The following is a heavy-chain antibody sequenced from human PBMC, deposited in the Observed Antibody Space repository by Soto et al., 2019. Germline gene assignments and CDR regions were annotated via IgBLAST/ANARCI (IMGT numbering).Heavy chain of an antibody. CDR3: TIAAYCSGATCYSGYNWFHP. CDR1: GYTLSEVA. Sequence: ASVKVSCKVSGYTLSEVAIHWVRQTPGEGLEWIGGFDPENDETSYAQNFQGRVTLTEDTSTDTAYSELSGLRSEDTAIYYCTIAAYCSGATCYSGYNWFHPWGQGSLVTVSS. D-gene: IGHD2-2*01. CDR2: FDPENDET. J-gene: IGHJ5*02. V-gene: IGHV1-24*01.